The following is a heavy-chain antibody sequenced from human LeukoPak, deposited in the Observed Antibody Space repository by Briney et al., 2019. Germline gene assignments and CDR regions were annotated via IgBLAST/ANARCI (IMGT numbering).Heavy chain of an antibody. D-gene: IGHD5-18*01. J-gene: IGHJ4*02. CDR1: GGSFSGYY. CDR2: INHSGST. Sequence: PSETLSLTCAVYGGSFSGYYWSWIRQPPGKGLEWIGEINHSGSTSYNPSLKSRVTISVDTSKNQFSLKLSSVTAADTAVYYCARPLITATTHGGDYWGQGTLVTVSA. CDR3: ARPLITATTHGGDY. V-gene: IGHV4-34*01.